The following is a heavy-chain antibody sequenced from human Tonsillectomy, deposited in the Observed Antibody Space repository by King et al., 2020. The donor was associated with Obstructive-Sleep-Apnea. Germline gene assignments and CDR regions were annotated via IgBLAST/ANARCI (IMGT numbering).Heavy chain of an antibody. J-gene: IGHJ6*02. CDR1: GFTFSSYA. Sequence: HVQLVESGGGVVQPGRSLRLSCAASGFTFSSYAMHWVRQAPGKGLEWVAVISYDGSNKYYADSVKGRFTISRDNSKNTLYLQMNSLRAEDTAVYYCARDISRHYYYYYGMDVWGQGTTVTVSS. CDR2: ISYDGSNK. V-gene: IGHV3-30*04. CDR3: ARDISRHYYYYYGMDV.